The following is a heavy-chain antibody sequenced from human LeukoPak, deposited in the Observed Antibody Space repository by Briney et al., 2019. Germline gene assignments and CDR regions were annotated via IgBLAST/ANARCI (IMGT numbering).Heavy chain of an antibody. J-gene: IGHJ4*02. CDR2: IYSSGST. CDR3: ASRIATAGSVDY. V-gene: IGHV3-53*01. Sequence: GGSLRLSCAASGFTVSSNYMSWVRQAPGKGLEWGSVIYSSGSTYYADSVKGRFTISRDNSKNTLHLQMNTLRAEDTAVYYCASRIATAGSVDYWGQGTLVTVSS. D-gene: IGHD6-13*01. CDR1: GFTVSSNY.